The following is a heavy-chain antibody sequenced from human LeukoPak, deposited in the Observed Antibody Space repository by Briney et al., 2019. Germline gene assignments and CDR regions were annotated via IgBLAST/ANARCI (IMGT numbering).Heavy chain of an antibody. CDR2: ISGYSGST. D-gene: IGHD6-19*01. Sequence: GASVKVSCKTSGYTFATYSINGVRQAPGQGLEWMGWISGYSGSTNYAQKLQGRVTMTTDTSTTTAYMELRSLKSDDTAVYYCARGHSSGRDYYFDTWGQGTLVTVSS. V-gene: IGHV1-18*01. J-gene: IGHJ4*02. CDR3: ARGHSSGRDYYFDT. CDR1: GYTFATYS.